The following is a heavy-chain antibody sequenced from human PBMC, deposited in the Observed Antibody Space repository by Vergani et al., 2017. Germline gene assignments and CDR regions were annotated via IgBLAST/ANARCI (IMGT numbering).Heavy chain of an antibody. CDR3: ARSPLIQLGWFDP. J-gene: IGHJ5*02. D-gene: IGHD2-2*01. Sequence: QVQLVQSGAEVKKPGALVKVSCKASGYTFTSYYMHWVRQAPGQGLEWMGIINPSGGSTSYAQKFQGRVTMTRDTSTSTVYMELSSLRSDDTAVYYCARSPLIQLGWFDPWGQGTLVTVSS. CDR2: INPSGGST. V-gene: IGHV1-46*01. CDR1: GYTFTSYY.